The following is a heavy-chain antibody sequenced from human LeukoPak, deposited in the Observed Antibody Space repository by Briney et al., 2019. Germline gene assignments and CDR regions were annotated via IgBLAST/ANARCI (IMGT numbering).Heavy chain of an antibody. CDR2: IVNRGST. CDR3: ARDNGDYPPGYPPHGVHGMDV. V-gene: IGHV4-61*08. CDR1: GASVSSNGYY. D-gene: IGHD4-17*01. Sequence: PSETLSLTCTVSGASVSSNGYYWNWIRQPPGKGLEWIGYIVNRGSTNYNPSLKSRVTISVDTSNNQFSLRLNSVTAADTAVYYCARDNGDYPPGYPPHGVHGMDVWGQGTTVTVSS. J-gene: IGHJ6*02.